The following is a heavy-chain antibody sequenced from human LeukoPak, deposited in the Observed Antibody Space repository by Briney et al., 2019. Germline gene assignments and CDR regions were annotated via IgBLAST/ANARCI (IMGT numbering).Heavy chain of an antibody. CDR1: GGSFSGYY. CDR2: INHSGST. D-gene: IGHD3-3*01. J-gene: IGHJ6*03. CDR3: ARSSKIFGVAYYYYYYMDV. V-gene: IGHV4-34*01. Sequence: SETLSLTCAVYGGSFSGYYWSWIRQPPGKGLEWIGEINHSGSTNYNPSLKSRVTISVDTSKNQFSLKLSSVTAADTAVYYCARSSKIFGVAYYYYYYMDVWGKGTTVTVSS.